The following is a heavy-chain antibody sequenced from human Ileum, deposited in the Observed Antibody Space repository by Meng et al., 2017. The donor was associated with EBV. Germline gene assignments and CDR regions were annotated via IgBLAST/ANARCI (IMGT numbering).Heavy chain of an antibody. J-gene: IGHJ5*02. D-gene: IGHD2-2*01. Sequence: QVQLVQSGXEVKKXXXSVKVSCXASGYIXNNYGVSWVRQAPGQGPEWMGWISAYNGNTNYAQKLQGRVTMTTDTSTSTAYMELRSLRSDDTAVYYCARARLGGYCSSTSCADNWFDPWVQGTLVTVSA. CDR1: GYIXNNYG. CDR2: ISAYNGNT. V-gene: IGHV1-18*01. CDR3: ARARLGGYCSSTSCADNWFDP.